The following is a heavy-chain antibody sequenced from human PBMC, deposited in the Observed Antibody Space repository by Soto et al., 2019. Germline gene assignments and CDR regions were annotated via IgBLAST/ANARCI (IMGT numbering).Heavy chain of an antibody. CDR1: AGSFSADY. V-gene: IGHV4-34*01. CDR3: VIIGELLLRHYFAY. Sequence: SQKLSLTYAVYAGSFSADYWSLSRQPPGKGLEWIGEIHHSGDTNYIPSLKSRVSISVDTAKNQFSLNLRSVTAADSAVYYCVIIGELLLRHYFAYSSQGTLV. CDR2: IHHSGDT. J-gene: IGHJ4*02. D-gene: IGHD1-26*01.